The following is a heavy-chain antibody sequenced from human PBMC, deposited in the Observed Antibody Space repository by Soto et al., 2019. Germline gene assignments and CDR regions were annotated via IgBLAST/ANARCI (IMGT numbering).Heavy chain of an antibody. CDR3: AGRIAVAGTLAY. CDR2: ISGSGGST. J-gene: IGHJ4*02. Sequence: GGSLRRSCAASGLTFSSYAMSWVRQAPGKGLEWVSAISGSGGSTFYADSVKGRFTISRDNSKNTLFLQMNSLRSEDTAVYYCAGRIAVAGTLAYWGQGTLVTVS. D-gene: IGHD6-19*01. CDR1: GLTFSSYA. V-gene: IGHV3-23*01.